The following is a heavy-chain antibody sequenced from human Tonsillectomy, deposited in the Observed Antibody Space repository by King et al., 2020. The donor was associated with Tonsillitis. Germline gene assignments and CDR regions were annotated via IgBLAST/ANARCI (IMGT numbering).Heavy chain of an antibody. Sequence: QWQLVQSGAEVKKPGASVKVSCKASGYTLTRYYMHWVRQAPGQGLEWMGVINPSGGSTSYAEKFQGRVTMTRDTSTSTVYMELSSLRCEDTAVYYCARDRTISENWFDPWGQGTLAT. CDR3: ARDRTISENWFDP. D-gene: IGHD3-3*01. CDR2: INPSGGST. V-gene: IGHV1-46*01. CDR1: GYTLTRYY. J-gene: IGHJ5*02.